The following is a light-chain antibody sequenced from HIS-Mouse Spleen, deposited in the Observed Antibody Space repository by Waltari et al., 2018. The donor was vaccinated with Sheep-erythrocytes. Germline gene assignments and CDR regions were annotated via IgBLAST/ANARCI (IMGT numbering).Light chain of an antibody. CDR1: ALPKQS. J-gene: IGLJ2*01. CDR2: EDR. Sequence: SYELTQPPSVSVSPGQTARITCSGDALPKQSAYWYQQKPGQAPVLVISEDRERPSGIPERFSGSSSGTTVTLTISGVQAEDEADYYCQSADSSGTYVVFGGGTKLTVL. CDR3: QSADSSGTYVV. V-gene: IGLV3-25*03.